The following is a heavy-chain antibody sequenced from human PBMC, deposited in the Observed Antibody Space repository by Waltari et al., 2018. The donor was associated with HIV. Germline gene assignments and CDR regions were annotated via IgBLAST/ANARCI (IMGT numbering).Heavy chain of an antibody. D-gene: IGHD3-10*01. V-gene: IGHV1-24*01. CDR3: VTLYNESPLYSDF. Sequence: QLIQSTSELKRPGASVTISCKVSGYPLSDLSMQWVRQGRGQRLGWMGGFDPKNGKPVYSQRFWGRVSLAEDTSEDTAFLELNSLTSDDTAVYYCVTLYNESPLYSDFWGQGTLVTV. J-gene: IGHJ4*02. CDR1: GYPLSDLS. CDR2: FDPKNGKP.